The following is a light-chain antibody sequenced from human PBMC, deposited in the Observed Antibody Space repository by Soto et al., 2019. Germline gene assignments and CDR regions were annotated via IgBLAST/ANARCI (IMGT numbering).Light chain of an antibody. CDR2: GAS. Sequence: EIVLTQSPGTLSVSPGERATFSCRASQSVSSKLAWYQQKPGQAPRLLFYGASTGATGIPARFSGSGSETEFTLSISSRLSEDFAVYYCQQYNNWPGTFGQGTKVEIK. J-gene: IGKJ1*01. V-gene: IGKV3-15*01. CDR3: QQYNNWPGT. CDR1: QSVSSK.